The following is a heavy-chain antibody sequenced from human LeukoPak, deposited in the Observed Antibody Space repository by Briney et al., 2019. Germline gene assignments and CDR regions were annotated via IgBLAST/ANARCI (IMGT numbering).Heavy chain of an antibody. CDR1: GYTLTNYD. Sequence: GASVKVSCKASGYTLTNYDINWVRQAPGQGLEWMGWLNADSGKTGYAQNFQGRVTFTRNTSIGTAYLELSSLRSEDTAVYYCARGRRVQYLYYFDYWGQGTLVTVSS. D-gene: IGHD2-2*01. V-gene: IGHV1-8*03. J-gene: IGHJ4*02. CDR3: ARGRRVQYLYYFDY. CDR2: LNADSGKT.